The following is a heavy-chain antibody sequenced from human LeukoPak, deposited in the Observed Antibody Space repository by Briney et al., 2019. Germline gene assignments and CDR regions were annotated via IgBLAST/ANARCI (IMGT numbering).Heavy chain of an antibody. V-gene: IGHV1-46*01. CDR1: GYTFTSYY. J-gene: IGHJ3*02. CDR3: ARDGATVTTGDAFDI. CDR2: INPSGGST. D-gene: IGHD4-17*01. Sequence: ASVKVSCKASGYTFTSYYMHWVRQAPGQGLEWMGIINPSGGSTSYAQKFQGRVTMTRGTSTSTVYMELSSLRSEDTAVYYCARDGATVTTGDAFDIWGQGTMVTVSS.